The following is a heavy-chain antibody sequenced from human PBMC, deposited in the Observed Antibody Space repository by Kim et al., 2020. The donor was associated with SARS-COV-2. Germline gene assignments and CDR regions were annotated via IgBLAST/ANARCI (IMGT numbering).Heavy chain of an antibody. V-gene: IGHV4-59*01. CDR3: SGPLIPAAPLFD. CDR1: GGSISSYY. Sequence: SETLSLTCTVSGGSISSYYFCWSLRPPRKGLQRRGCIYYCRSTNYNPPPNSGGTISVDTSKNNHSLKMSSSTAAAAAAYYFSGPLIPAAPLFD. J-gene: IGHJ5*01. CDR2: IYYCRST. D-gene: IGHD2-2*01.